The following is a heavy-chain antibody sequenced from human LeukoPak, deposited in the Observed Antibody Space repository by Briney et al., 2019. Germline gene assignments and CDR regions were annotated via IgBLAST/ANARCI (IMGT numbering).Heavy chain of an antibody. Sequence: SETLSLTCTVSGGSISSGGYYWSWIRQHPGKGLEWIAYIYYSGSTYYNPSLKSRVTISVDTSKNQFSLKLSSVTAADTAVYYCARGETYYDFWSGYYDNWFDPWGQGTLVTVSS. J-gene: IGHJ5*02. CDR1: GGSISSGGYY. D-gene: IGHD3-3*01. V-gene: IGHV4-31*03. CDR3: ARGETYYDFWSGYYDNWFDP. CDR2: IYYSGST.